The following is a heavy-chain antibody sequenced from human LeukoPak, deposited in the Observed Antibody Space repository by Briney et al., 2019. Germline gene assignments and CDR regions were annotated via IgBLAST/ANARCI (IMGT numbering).Heavy chain of an antibody. J-gene: IGHJ4*02. CDR1: GYSFTNFW. D-gene: IGHD2-2*01. CDR3: ARTYGDHCSSTSCFLYFDY. Sequence: GESPKISCKGSGYSFTNFWIGWVRQMPGKGLEWMGIIYPGDSDTRYSPSFQGQVTISADKSISTAYLQWSSLKASDTAMYYCARTYGDHCSSTSCFLYFDYWGQGTLVTVSS. V-gene: IGHV5-51*01. CDR2: IYPGDSDT.